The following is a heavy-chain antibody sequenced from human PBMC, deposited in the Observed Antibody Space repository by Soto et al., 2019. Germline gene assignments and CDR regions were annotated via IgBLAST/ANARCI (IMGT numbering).Heavy chain of an antibody. J-gene: IGHJ4*02. CDR1: GFTFSDYA. CDR3: ARRLTASVTAMGY. Sequence: QVQLVESGGGVVQPGRSLRLSCSASGFTFSDYALHWVRQAPGKGLEWVAVISDDGINKYIADSVIGRVLISSDNSKNTVFLQMSSLGLEDTAIYYCARRLTASVTAMGYWGQGTLVPVSS. D-gene: IGHD2-21*02. V-gene: IGHV3-30-3*01. CDR2: ISDDGINK.